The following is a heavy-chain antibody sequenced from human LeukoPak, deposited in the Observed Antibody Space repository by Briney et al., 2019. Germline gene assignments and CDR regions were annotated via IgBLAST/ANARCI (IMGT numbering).Heavy chain of an antibody. CDR2: IIPIFGTA. V-gene: IGHV1-69*06. CDR1: GGTFSSYA. J-gene: IGHJ6*03. D-gene: IGHD1-7*01. CDR3: ARSLELATLFYYYYYMDV. Sequence: GASVKVSCKASGGTFSSYAISWVRQAPGQGLEWMGGIIPIFGTANYAQKFQGRVTITADKSTSTAYMELSSLRSEDTAVYYCARSLELATLFYYYYYMDVWGKGTTVTVSS.